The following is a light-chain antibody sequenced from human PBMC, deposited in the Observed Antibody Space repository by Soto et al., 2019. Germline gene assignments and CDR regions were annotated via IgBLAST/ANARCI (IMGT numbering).Light chain of an antibody. CDR3: MQPLQSWT. CDR1: QSLLHSNGYNY. J-gene: IGKJ1*01. CDR2: LGS. Sequence: DFVMTQSPLSLPVTIGEPASISCRSSQSLLHSNGYNYLDWYLQKPGQSPQLLIYLGSNRASGVPDRFSGSGSGTDFTLKISRVEAEDVGVYYCMQPLQSWTFGQGTKVDIK. V-gene: IGKV2-28*01.